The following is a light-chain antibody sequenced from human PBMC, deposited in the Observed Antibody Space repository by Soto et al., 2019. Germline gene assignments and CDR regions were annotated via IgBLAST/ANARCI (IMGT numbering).Light chain of an antibody. CDR3: QQYGSSPPT. CDR1: QSVSNNY. Sequence: EIVLTQSQGTLSLSPGERATLSCRASQSVSNNYLAWYQRKPGQAPRLLIYGASYRATDIPGRFSGSGSETDFTLTITRLEPEDFAVYYCQQYGSSPPTFGQGTKVEIK. V-gene: IGKV3-20*01. CDR2: GAS. J-gene: IGKJ1*01.